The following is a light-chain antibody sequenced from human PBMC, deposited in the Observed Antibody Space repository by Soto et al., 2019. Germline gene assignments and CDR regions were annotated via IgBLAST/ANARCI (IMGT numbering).Light chain of an antibody. V-gene: IGLV2-14*01. CDR1: SSDVGDYNY. CDR3: SSYTSSSTGV. CDR2: EVS. Sequence: QSVLTQPASVSGSPGQSITISCTGTSSDVGDYNYVSWYQRHPGKAPKLMIYEVSNRPSGVSNRFSGSKSGNTASLTISGLQAEDEADYYCSSYTSSSTGVFGTGTKVTVL. J-gene: IGLJ1*01.